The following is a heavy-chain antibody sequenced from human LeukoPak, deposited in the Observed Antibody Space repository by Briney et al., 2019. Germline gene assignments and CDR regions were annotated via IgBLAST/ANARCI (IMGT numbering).Heavy chain of an antibody. CDR1: AFIFSDYW. D-gene: IGHD2-15*01. J-gene: IGHJ4*02. CDR3: AKLRTLGYCSSGSCYTDH. CDR2: INYDGSST. V-gene: IGHV3-74*01. Sequence: GGSLRLSCAASAFIFSDYWMHWVRQAPGKGLMWVSRINYDGSSTTYADSVKGRFTISRDNSRNTLYLQMNSLRAEDTAVYYCAKLRTLGYCSSGSCYTDHWGQGTLVTVSS.